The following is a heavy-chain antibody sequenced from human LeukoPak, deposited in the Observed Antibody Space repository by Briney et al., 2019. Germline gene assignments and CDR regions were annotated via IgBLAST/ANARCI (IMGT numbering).Heavy chain of an antibody. Sequence: GASVKVSCKASGYTFTGYYMHWVRQAPGQGLEWMGWINPNSGGTNYAQKFQGRVTITADESTSTAYMQLSSLRSEDTAVYYCARDPSSATGNFDYWGQGTLVTVSS. J-gene: IGHJ4*02. V-gene: IGHV1-2*02. CDR2: INPNSGGT. D-gene: IGHD1-14*01. CDR1: GYTFTGYY. CDR3: ARDPSSATGNFDY.